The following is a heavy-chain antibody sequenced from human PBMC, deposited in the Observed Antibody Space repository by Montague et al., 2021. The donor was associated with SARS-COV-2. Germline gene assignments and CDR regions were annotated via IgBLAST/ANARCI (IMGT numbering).Heavy chain of an antibody. J-gene: IGHJ6*02. CDR3: AKDLNRIAALGYYYYYFMDV. CDR2: ISYDGSYK. D-gene: IGHD6-13*01. V-gene: IGHV3-30*18. CDR1: GFIFRNYG. Sequence: SLRLSCAASGFIFRNYGIHWVRQAPGKGLEWVAVISYDGSYKYYADSGKGRSTISRDNSKNTLYLQMNSLRIEDTAVYYCAKDLNRIAALGYYYYYFMDVWGQGTTVTVSS.